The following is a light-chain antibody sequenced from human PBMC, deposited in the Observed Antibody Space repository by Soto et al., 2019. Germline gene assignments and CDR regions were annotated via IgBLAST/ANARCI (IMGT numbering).Light chain of an antibody. Sequence: QSALTQPASVSGSPGQSISISCTGTSSDGGSYNYVSWYQQHPGKAPKLMIYDVSSRPSGVSNRFSGSKSGNTASLTISGLQAEDEADYYCSSCTSSSTPDVFGTGTKLTVL. CDR3: SSCTSSSTPDV. CDR1: SSDGGSYNY. V-gene: IGLV2-14*01. J-gene: IGLJ1*01. CDR2: DVS.